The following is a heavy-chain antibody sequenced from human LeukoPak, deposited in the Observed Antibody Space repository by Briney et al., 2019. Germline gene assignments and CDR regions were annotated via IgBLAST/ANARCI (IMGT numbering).Heavy chain of an antibody. Sequence: GGSLRLSCAASAFIFSNYAMMWVRQAPGKGLEWVSSVTGSGGGTFYADSVKGRFTISRDNSQNTLYLQMNSLGAEDTAVYYCAKGAASALVDWFDPWGQGTLVTVSS. J-gene: IGHJ5*02. CDR1: AFIFSNYA. V-gene: IGHV3-23*01. D-gene: IGHD6-25*01. CDR3: AKGAASALVDWFDP. CDR2: VTGSGGGT.